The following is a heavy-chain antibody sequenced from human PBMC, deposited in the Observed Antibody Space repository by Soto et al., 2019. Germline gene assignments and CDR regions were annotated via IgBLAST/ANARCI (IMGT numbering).Heavy chain of an antibody. Sequence: PGGSLRLSCASSGFTFISYAMSWVRQAPGKGLEWVSAISGSGGSTYYADSVKGRFTISRDNSKNTLYLQMNSLRAEDTAVYYCAKDQDITIFGVVIGSHFDYWGQGTLVTVSS. D-gene: IGHD3-3*01. V-gene: IGHV3-23*01. CDR1: GFTFISYA. J-gene: IGHJ4*02. CDR2: ISGSGGST. CDR3: AKDQDITIFGVVIGSHFDY.